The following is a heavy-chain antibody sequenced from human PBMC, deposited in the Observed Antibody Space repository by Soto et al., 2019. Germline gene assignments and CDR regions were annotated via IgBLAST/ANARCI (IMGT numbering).Heavy chain of an antibody. J-gene: IGHJ5*02. V-gene: IGHV1-2*02. Sequence: VTVSCKASGYTFTGYYMHWVRQARGQGLEWMGWINPNSGGTNYAQKFQGRVTMTRDTSISTAYMELSRLRSDDTAVYYCARLTGIAAAGWFDPWGQGTLVTVSS. CDR3: ARLTGIAAAGWFDP. CDR2: INPNSGGT. D-gene: IGHD6-13*01. CDR1: GYTFTGYY.